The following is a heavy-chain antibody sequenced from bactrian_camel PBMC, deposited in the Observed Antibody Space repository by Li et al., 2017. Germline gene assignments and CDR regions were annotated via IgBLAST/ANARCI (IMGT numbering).Heavy chain of an antibody. CDR2: ITGDGVR. CDR3: AFEEGFSPMSWVRANFEY. D-gene: IGHD5*01. J-gene: IGHJ4*01. V-gene: IGHV3S26*01. CDR1: TGTFRSAC. Sequence: VQLVESGGGSVQDGGSLRLSCAARTGTFRSACMGWIRQVSGKEREWVASITGDGVRSAADSRFTASKDNAKNTLYLQMNSLKPEDTAMYYYAFEEGFSPMSWVRANFEYWGQGTQVTVSS.